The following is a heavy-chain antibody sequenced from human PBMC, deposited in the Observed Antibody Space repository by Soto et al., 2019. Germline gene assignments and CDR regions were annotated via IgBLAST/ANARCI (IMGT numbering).Heavy chain of an antibody. V-gene: IGHV3-53*01. CDR1: GFTFSSYA. CDR3: ASLCSSGHSSYGVDF. D-gene: IGHD6-6*01. Sequence: HPGGSLGLSCAASGFTFSSYAMSWVRQAPGKGLEWVSVIYSGGSTYYADSVKGRFTISRDNSKNTLYLQMNSLRAEDTAVYYCASLCSSGHSSYGVDFPGQGPSVTVS. J-gene: IGHJ6*02. CDR2: IYSGGST.